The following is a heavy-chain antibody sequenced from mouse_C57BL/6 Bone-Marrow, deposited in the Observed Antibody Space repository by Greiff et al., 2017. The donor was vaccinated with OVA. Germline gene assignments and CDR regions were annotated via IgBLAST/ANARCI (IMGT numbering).Heavy chain of an antibody. CDR2: INPNYGTT. CDR3: AKRVYEGYPYWYFDV. V-gene: IGHV1-39*01. Sequence: EVQLQQSGPELVKPGASVKISCKASGYSFTDYNMNWVKQSNGKRLEWIGVINPNYGTTSYNQKFKGKATLTVDQSSSTAYMQLNSLTSEDSAVYYCAKRVYEGYPYWYFDVWGTGTTVSVSS. J-gene: IGHJ1*03. CDR1: GYSFTDYN. D-gene: IGHD2-3*01.